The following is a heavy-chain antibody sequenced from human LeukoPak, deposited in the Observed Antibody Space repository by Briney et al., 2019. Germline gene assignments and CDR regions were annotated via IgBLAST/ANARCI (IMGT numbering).Heavy chain of an antibody. CDR1: GGSISGYY. D-gene: IGHD6-19*01. J-gene: IGHJ4*02. Sequence: PSETLSLTCTVSGGSISGYYWNWIRQPADRGLEWIGRLYSSGDTYYNPSLKIRLTMSVDTSKNQFSLKLRSVTAADTAVYYCARGSSGSTKRYYFDCWGQGALVTVPS. V-gene: IGHV4-4*07. CDR3: ARGSSGSTKRYYFDC. CDR2: LYSSGDT.